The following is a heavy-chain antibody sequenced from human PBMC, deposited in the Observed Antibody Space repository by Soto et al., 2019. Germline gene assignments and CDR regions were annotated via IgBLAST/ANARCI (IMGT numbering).Heavy chain of an antibody. CDR2: INHSGST. Sequence: QVQLQQWGAGLLKPSETLSLTCAVYGGSFSGYYWSWIRQPPGKGLEWIGEINHSGSTNYNPSLKSRVTISVDSSKTRFSLKLSSVTAADTAVYYCARRRQLWPNNYWGQGTLVTVSS. CDR1: GGSFSGYY. V-gene: IGHV4-34*01. D-gene: IGHD5-18*01. CDR3: ARRRQLWPNNY. J-gene: IGHJ4*02.